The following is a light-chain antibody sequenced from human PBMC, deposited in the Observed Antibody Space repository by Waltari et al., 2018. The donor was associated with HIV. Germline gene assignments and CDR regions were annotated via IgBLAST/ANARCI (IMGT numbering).Light chain of an antibody. J-gene: IGLJ3*02. Sequence: QTVVTQEPSFSVSPGGTVTLTCGLSSGSVTSSYSPSWNQQPPGQAPPTLITNTNTRSSGVPVRFPGSILGNRAALTITGAQADDESAYYCLLYMGSGVWVFGGGTKLTVL. CDR1: SGSVTSSYS. V-gene: IGLV8-61*01. CDR2: NTN. CDR3: LLYMGSGVWV.